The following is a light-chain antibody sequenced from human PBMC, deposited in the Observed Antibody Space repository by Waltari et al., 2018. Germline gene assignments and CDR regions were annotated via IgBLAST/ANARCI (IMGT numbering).Light chain of an antibody. CDR2: GAS. CDR3: QQYGNSLFS. V-gene: IGKV3-20*01. CDR1: QSVSISY. J-gene: IGKJ2*03. Sequence: EIVLTQSPGTLSLSPGERATLSCRASQSVSISYLAWYQQKPGQAPRLLIDGASSRATGIPDRFSGSGSGTDFTLTISRLEPEDFAVYYCQQYGNSLFSFGQGTKLEIK.